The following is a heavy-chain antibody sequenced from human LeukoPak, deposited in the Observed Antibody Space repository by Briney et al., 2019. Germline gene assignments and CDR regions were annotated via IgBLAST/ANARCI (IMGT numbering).Heavy chain of an antibody. CDR2: ISGSGGST. V-gene: IGHV3-23*01. J-gene: IGHJ3*02. Sequence: GGSLRLSCASSGFTFSSHAMSWVRQAPGKGLEWVSAISGSGGSTNYADSVKGRFTISRDNSKNTLYLQMNGLRAEDTAVYYCAKLVGYSSSWYAFDIWGQGTMVTASS. CDR1: GFTFSSHA. CDR3: AKLVGYSSSWYAFDI. D-gene: IGHD6-13*01.